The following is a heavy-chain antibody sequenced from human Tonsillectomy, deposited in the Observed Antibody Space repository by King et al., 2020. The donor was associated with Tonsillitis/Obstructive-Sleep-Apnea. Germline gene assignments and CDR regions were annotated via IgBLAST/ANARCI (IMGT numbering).Heavy chain of an antibody. J-gene: IGHJ4*03. D-gene: IGHD6-13*01. CDR2: IYSGGST. CDR1: GFTVSSNY. Sequence: QLVQSGGGLVQPGGSLRLSCAASGFTVSSNYMSWVRQAPGKGLEWVSVIYSGGSTYYADSVKGRFTISRDNSKNTLYLQMNSLRAEDTAVYYCARDGPYNRSLYHFYYRGQGTPVTVPS. CDR3: ARDGPYNRSLYHFYY. V-gene: IGHV3-66*01.